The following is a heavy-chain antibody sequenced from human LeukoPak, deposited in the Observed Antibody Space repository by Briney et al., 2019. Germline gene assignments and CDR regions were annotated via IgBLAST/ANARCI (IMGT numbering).Heavy chain of an antibody. Sequence: SETLSLTCSVSGASISSGDHYWSWIRQPAGKGLEWVGRVYTSGSTTYNPSLKSRVTISVDTSTNQFSLKLSSVTAAYTAVYYCVTANQRSTYYYDYWGQGTLVTVSS. CDR3: VTANQRSTYYYDY. CDR2: VYTSGST. V-gene: IGHV4-61*02. CDR1: GASISSGDHY. D-gene: IGHD1-20*01. J-gene: IGHJ4*02.